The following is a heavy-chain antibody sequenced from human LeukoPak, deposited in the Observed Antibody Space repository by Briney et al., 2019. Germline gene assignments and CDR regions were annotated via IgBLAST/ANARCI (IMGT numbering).Heavy chain of an antibody. Sequence: SETLSLTCTVSGDSISNSPWSWIRQSPGQGLEWIGYIYYTGDSKYNPSLKSRVSISIDTAKNQFSLRLSSVTAADTAVYYCAIDTWIRLGRWFDPWGQGTLVTVSS. J-gene: IGHJ5*02. CDR3: AIDTWIRLGRWFDP. CDR2: IYYTGDS. V-gene: IGHV4-59*01. CDR1: GDSISNSP. D-gene: IGHD5-12*01.